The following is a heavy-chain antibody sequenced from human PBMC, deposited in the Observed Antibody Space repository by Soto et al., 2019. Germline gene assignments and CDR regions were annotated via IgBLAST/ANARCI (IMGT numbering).Heavy chain of an antibody. Sequence: QLQLQESGPGLVKPSETPSLRCSVSGGSTTNSNYYWGWIRQPPGRGLEWLGSIDYYGNTYYNPSVRSRVTVFIDTSKGQFSVELTSVTAADTAVYYCVRGGKYRQQETYFFDYWGQGALVTVSS. CDR2: IDYYGNT. J-gene: IGHJ4*02. CDR1: GGSTTNSNYY. D-gene: IGHD6-6*01. V-gene: IGHV4-39*01. CDR3: VRGGKYRQQETYFFDY.